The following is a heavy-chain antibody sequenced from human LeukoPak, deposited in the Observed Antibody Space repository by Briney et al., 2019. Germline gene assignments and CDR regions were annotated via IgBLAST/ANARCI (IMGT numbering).Heavy chain of an antibody. CDR2: ISSSSSFR. CDR3: ARGIVVVLRDAFDI. D-gene: IGHD3-22*01. Sequence: GGSLRLSCAASGFNFSSYSMNWVRQAPGKGLEWVSSISSSSSFRYYADSVKGRFTISRDNAKNSLYLQMNSLRAEDTAVYYCARGIVVVLRDAFDIWGQGTMVTVSS. V-gene: IGHV3-21*01. J-gene: IGHJ3*02. CDR1: GFNFSSYS.